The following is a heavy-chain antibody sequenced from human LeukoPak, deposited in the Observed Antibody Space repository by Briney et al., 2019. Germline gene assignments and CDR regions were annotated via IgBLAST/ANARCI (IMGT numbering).Heavy chain of an antibody. V-gene: IGHV3-23*01. D-gene: IGHD1-26*01. Sequence: EGSLRLSCAASGFPFSAWTMSWVRQTPGMGLEWISTIKGSNGTTYFADSVKGRYTISRDNSMNTLYPQMDNLRAEDSAMYYCAKDLGLPVGSTPFDLWGQGTLVTVSS. CDR2: IKGSNGTT. J-gene: IGHJ5*02. CDR3: AKDLGLPVGSTPFDL. CDR1: GFPFSAWT.